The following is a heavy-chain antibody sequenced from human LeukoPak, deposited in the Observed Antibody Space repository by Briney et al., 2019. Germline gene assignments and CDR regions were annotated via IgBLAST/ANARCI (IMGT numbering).Heavy chain of an antibody. CDR2: IYTSGRT. Sequence: SETLSLTRTVSGGSISSDDWSWIRQPAGKGLEWIGRIYTSGRTNYNPSLKSRVTMSLETSKNQFSLKVSSVTAADTAVYYCARAGSSGWYEYFDYWGQGTLVTVSS. J-gene: IGHJ4*02. CDR1: GGSISSDD. D-gene: IGHD6-19*01. V-gene: IGHV4-4*07. CDR3: ARAGSSGWYEYFDY.